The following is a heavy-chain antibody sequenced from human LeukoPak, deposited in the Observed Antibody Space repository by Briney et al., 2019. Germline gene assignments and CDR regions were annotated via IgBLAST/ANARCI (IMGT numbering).Heavy chain of an antibody. V-gene: IGHV4-61*05. Sequence: PSETLSLTCTDSADSISNSNYYWGWIRQPPGKGLEWIGYIYYSGSTNYNPSLKSRVTISVDTSKNQFSLKLSSVTAADTAVYYCARLVGYGDYDAFDIWGQGTMVTVSS. D-gene: IGHD4-17*01. CDR1: ADSISNSNYY. J-gene: IGHJ3*02. CDR3: ARLVGYGDYDAFDI. CDR2: IYYSGST.